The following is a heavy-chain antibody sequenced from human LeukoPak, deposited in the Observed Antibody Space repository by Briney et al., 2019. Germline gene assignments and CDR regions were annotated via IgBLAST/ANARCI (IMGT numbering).Heavy chain of an antibody. CDR3: AREIAVAGTRYFDY. CDR1: GGTFSSYA. CDR2: IIPIFGTA. J-gene: IGHJ4*02. D-gene: IGHD6-19*01. V-gene: IGHV1-69*13. Sequence: SVKVSCKASGGTFSSYAISWVRQAPGQGLEWMGGIIPIFGTANYAQKFQGRVTITADESTNTAYMELSSLRSEDTAVYYCAREIAVAGTRYFDYWGQGTLVTVSS.